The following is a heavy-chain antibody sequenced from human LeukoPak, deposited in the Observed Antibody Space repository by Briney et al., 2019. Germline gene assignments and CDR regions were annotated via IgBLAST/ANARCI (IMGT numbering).Heavy chain of an antibody. D-gene: IGHD1-1*01. CDR1: GVTVSSNY. V-gene: IGHV3-53*01. CDR3: ARTGNPATGDY. J-gene: IGHJ4*02. CDR2: IYSGGTT. Sequence: TGGSLRHSCAASGVTVSSNYKSWVRQAPGKGLEWVSVIYSGGTTYYADSVKGRFTISRDNSKNTLYLQMNSLRAEDTAVYYCARTGNPATGDYWGQGTLVTVSS.